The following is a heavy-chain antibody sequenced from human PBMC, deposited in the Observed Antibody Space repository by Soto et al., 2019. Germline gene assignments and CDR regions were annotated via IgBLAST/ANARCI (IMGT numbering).Heavy chain of an antibody. D-gene: IGHD6-6*01. J-gene: IGHJ5*02. V-gene: IGHV3-48*01. Sequence: GGSLRLSCAASGFTFSSYSMNWVRQAPGKGLEWVSYISSSSSTIYYADSVKGRFTISRDNSKNTLYLQMNSLRAEDTAVYYCAIPDSSSKFFDPWGQGTLVTVSS. CDR2: ISSSSSTI. CDR1: GFTFSSYS. CDR3: AIPDSSSKFFDP.